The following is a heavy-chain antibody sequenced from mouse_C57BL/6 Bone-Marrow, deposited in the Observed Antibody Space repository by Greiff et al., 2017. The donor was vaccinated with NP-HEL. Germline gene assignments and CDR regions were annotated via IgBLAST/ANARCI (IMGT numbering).Heavy chain of an antibody. J-gene: IGHJ3*01. CDR3: ARRYYVSRAFAY. D-gene: IGHD1-1*01. CDR1: GYTFTSYW. CDR2: IYPGSGST. Sequence: QVQLQQPGAELVKPGASVKMSCKASGYTFTSYWITWVKQRPGQGLEWIGDIYPGSGSTNYNEKFKSKATLTVDTSSSTAYMQLSSLTSEDSAVYYCARRYYVSRAFAYWGQGTLVTVAA. V-gene: IGHV1-55*01.